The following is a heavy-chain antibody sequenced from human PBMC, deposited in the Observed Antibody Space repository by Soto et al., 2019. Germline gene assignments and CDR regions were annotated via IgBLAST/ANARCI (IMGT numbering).Heavy chain of an antibody. CDR2: IWYDGSNK. CDR3: ARDRNIVATKGYYYYYMDV. V-gene: IGHV3-33*01. Sequence: QVQLVESGGGVVQPGRSLRLSCAASGFTFSSYGMHWVRQAPGKGLEWVAVIWYDGSNKYYADSVKGRFTISRDNSKNTLYLQMNSLRAEDTAVYYCARDRNIVATKGYYYYYMDVWGKGTTVTVSS. CDR1: GFTFSSYG. D-gene: IGHD5-12*01. J-gene: IGHJ6*03.